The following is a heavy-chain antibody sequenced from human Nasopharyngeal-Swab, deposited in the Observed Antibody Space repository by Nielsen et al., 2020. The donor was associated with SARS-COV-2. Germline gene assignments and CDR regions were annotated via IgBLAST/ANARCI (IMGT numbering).Heavy chain of an antibody. V-gene: IGHV3-53*01. J-gene: IGHJ4*02. CDR1: GFTVSSSY. CDR3: ARDIGGSSGDY. Sequence: GGSLRLSCAASGFTVSSSYMSWVRQAPGKGLEWVSVIYSGGSTYYADSVKGRFTISRDNSKNTLYLQMNSLRAEDTAVYYCARDIGGSSGDYWGQGTLVTVSS. CDR2: IYSGGST. D-gene: IGHD1-26*01.